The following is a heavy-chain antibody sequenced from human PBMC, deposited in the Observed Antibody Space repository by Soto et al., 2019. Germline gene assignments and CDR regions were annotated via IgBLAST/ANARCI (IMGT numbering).Heavy chain of an antibody. CDR1: GFSLSTSGMC. CDR3: ARMSAYYSYYYYGMDV. D-gene: IGHD3-22*01. Sequence: SGPTLVNPTQTLTLTCTFSGFSLSTSGMCVSWIRQPPGKALEWLALIDWDDDKYYSTSLKTRLTISKDTSKNQVVLTMTNMDPVDTATYYCARMSAYYSYYYYGMDVWGQGTTVTVS. J-gene: IGHJ6*02. V-gene: IGHV2-70*01. CDR2: IDWDDDK.